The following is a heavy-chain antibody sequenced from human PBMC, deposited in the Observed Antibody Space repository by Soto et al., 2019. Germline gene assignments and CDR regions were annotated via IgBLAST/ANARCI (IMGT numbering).Heavy chain of an antibody. D-gene: IGHD3-10*01. V-gene: IGHV5-10-1*01. J-gene: IGHJ6*02. Sequence: GESLKISCXGSGYNFTNYWMNWVRQMPGKGLEWVGRIDPSDSYINYSPPFQGHVTISVDKSTSTAYLQWSSLEASDTAMYYCARRDGSGYYYGMDVWGQGTTVTVSS. CDR3: ARRDGSGYYYGMDV. CDR2: IDPSDSYI. CDR1: GYNFTNYW.